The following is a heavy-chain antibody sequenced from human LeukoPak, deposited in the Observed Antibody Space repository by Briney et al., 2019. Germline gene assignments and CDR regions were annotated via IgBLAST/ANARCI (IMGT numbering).Heavy chain of an antibody. CDR1: GGSISSSSYY. D-gene: IGHD2-15*01. Sequence: PSETLSLTCTVSGGSISSSSYYWGWIRQPPGKGLEWIGSIYYSGSTYYNPSLKSRVTISVDTSKNQFSLKLSSVTAADTAVYYCARTPSIALPFDYWGQGTLVTVSS. CDR2: IYYSGST. J-gene: IGHJ4*02. V-gene: IGHV4-39*07. CDR3: ARTPSIALPFDY.